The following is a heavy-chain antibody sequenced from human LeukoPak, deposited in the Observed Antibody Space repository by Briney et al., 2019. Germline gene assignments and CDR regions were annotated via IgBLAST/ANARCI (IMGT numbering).Heavy chain of an antibody. CDR3: ARHIIYSKKPSFDH. Sequence: SETLSLTCTVSTGSINGYYWSWIRQPPGKGLEWIGYIDYSGSTNYNSSLKSRVTISVDTSKNQFSLQLGSVTAADTAVYYCARHIIYSKKPSFDHWGQGTLVTVSS. CDR2: IDYSGST. CDR1: TGSINGYY. V-gene: IGHV4-59*01. J-gene: IGHJ4*02. D-gene: IGHD4-11*01.